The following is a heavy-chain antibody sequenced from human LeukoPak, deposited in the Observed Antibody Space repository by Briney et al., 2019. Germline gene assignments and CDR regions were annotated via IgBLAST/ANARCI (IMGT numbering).Heavy chain of an antibody. CDR2: SRSKAYGGTT. V-gene: IGHV3-49*03. J-gene: IGHJ4*02. Sequence: PGGSLRLSCTASGFTFGDYAMSWFRQAPGKGLEWVGSSRSKAYGGTTEYAASVKGRFTISRDDSKNIVYLQMNSLKTEDTAVYYCGSGSGWYSPDYWGQGTLVTVSS. D-gene: IGHD6-19*01. CDR3: GSGSGWYSPDY. CDR1: GFTFGDYA.